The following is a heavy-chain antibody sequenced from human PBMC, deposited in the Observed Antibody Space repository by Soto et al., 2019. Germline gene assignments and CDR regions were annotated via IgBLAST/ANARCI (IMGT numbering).Heavy chain of an antibody. V-gene: IGHV4-39*02. CDR2: IYYSGST. CDR1: GGSISSSNYY. Sequence: SETLSLTCTVSGGSISSSNYYWGWIRQPPGKGLEWIGSIYYSGSTYNNPSLKRRVTISVDTSKNHLSLNLTSVTAAYTAGYSCASLQRRGFVSTSCHTDNWGQEPLVTVSS. D-gene: IGHD2-2*02. CDR3: ASLQRRGFVSTSCHTDN. J-gene: IGHJ4*02.